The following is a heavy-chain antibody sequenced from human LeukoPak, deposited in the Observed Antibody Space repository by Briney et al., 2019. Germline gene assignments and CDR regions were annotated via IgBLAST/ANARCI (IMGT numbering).Heavy chain of an antibody. J-gene: IGHJ5*02. CDR2: INPSGGST. CDR3: ARDWGIFTDIDFFDP. CDR1: GYTFTSYY. D-gene: IGHD3-9*01. Sequence: ASVKVSCKASGYTFTSYYMHWVRQAPGQGLEWMGIINPSGGSTSYAQKLQGRVTMTTDTSTSTVYMELRGLTSDDTAFYYCARDWGIFTDIDFFDPWGQGTLVTVSS. V-gene: IGHV1-46*01.